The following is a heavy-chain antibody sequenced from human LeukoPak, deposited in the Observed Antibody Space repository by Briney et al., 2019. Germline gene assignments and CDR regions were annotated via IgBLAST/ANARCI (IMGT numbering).Heavy chain of an antibody. CDR3: SRDLTNPRDFTY. D-gene: IGHD4/OR15-4a*01. V-gene: IGHV1-2*02. CDR2: INPQSGYT. CDR1: GYIFTDNY. Sequence: ASVRVSFKASGYIFTDNYIQWARQAPGQGLEWMGFINPQSGYTSYLQKFQGRVTMTTDTSISTAYMELSSLGSDDTAFYYCSRDLTNPRDFTYCGQGTLVIVSS. J-gene: IGHJ4*02.